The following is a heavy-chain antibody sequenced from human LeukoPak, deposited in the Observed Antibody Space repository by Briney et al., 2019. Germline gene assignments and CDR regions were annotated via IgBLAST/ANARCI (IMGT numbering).Heavy chain of an antibody. J-gene: IGHJ4*02. V-gene: IGHV3-30-3*01. CDR1: GFAFNNYA. CDR3: ARAYPGPATGTTDAYDY. Sequence: GGSLRLSCAASGFAFNNYAMHWVRQAPGKGLEWVAVISYDGSNIYYADSVKGRFTISRDNSENTLYLQMNSLRAEDTAVYYCARAYPGPATGTTDAYDYWGQGTLVTVSS. D-gene: IGHD4-17*01. CDR2: ISYDGSNI.